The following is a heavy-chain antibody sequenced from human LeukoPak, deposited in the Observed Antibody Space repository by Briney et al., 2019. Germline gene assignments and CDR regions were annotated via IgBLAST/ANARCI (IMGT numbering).Heavy chain of an antibody. CDR1: GGSISSGSYY. CDR3: ARAITVFGVDPFDY. J-gene: IGHJ4*02. D-gene: IGHD3-3*01. V-gene: IGHV4-61*02. CDR2: IYTSGST. Sequence: PSQTLSLTCTVSGGSISSGSYYWSWIRQPAGKGLEWIVRIYTSGSTNYNPSLKSRVTISVDTSKNQFSLKLSSVTAADTAVYYCARAITVFGVDPFDYWGQGTLVTVSS.